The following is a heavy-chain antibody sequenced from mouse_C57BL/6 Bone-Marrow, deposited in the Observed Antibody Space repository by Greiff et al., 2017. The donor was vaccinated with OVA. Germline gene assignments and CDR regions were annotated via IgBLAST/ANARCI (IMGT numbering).Heavy chain of an antibody. Sequence: EVKLVESGPGLVKPSQSLSLTCSVTGYSITSGYYWNWIRQFPGNKLEWMGYISYDGSNNYNPSLKNRISITRDTSKNQFFLKLNSVTTEDTATYYCASPLRRGFAYWGQGTLVTVSA. V-gene: IGHV3-6*01. CDR2: ISYDGSN. J-gene: IGHJ3*01. CDR1: GYSITSGYY. D-gene: IGHD2-12*01. CDR3: ASPLRRGFAY.